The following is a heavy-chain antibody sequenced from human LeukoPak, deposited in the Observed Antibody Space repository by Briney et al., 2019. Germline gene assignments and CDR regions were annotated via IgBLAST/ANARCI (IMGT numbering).Heavy chain of an antibody. D-gene: IGHD3-9*01. V-gene: IGHV1-2*02. Sequence: GASVKVSCKTSGYSFTDYYIHWVRQAPGQGFEWLGWINPNSGGTKYAQKFQDSVSMTRDTSINTAYMELSSLRSDDTAVYYCARDNHYDILTGSPGPNNWFDPWGQGTLVTVSS. CDR3: ARDNHYDILTGSPGPNNWFDP. CDR2: INPNSGGT. CDR1: GYSFTDYY. J-gene: IGHJ5*02.